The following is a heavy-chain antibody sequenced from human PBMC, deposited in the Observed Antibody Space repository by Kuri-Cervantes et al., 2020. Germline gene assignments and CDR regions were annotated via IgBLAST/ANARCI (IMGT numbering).Heavy chain of an antibody. CDR2: IIPILGIA. CDR3: ARGVTTAVYYYYGMDV. Sequence: SVKVSCKASGGTFSSYTISWVRQAPGQGLEWMGRIIPILGIANYAQKFQGRVTITADKSTSTAYMELSSLRSEDTAVYYCARGVTTAVYYYYGMDVWGQGTTVTSP. J-gene: IGHJ6*02. D-gene: IGHD4-11*01. V-gene: IGHV1-69*02. CDR1: GGTFSSYT.